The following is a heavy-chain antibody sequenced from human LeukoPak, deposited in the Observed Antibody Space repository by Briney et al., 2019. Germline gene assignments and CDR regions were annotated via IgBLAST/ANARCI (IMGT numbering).Heavy chain of an antibody. V-gene: IGHV3-23*01. CDR1: GFTFNTYA. CDR2: VSGSGGRT. Sequence: GGSLRLSCAASGFTFNTYAMTWVRQAPGRGLEWVSTVSGSGGRTYYADPVKGRFTISRDNSNNTLYLHMTRLRAEDTALYSCAKDGQVRGAIPHYSDSWGQGTLVTVSS. J-gene: IGHJ4*02. D-gene: IGHD3-10*01. CDR3: AKDGQVRGAIPHYSDS.